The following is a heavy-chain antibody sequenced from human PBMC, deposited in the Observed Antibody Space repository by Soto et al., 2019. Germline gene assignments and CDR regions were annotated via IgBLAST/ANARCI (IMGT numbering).Heavy chain of an antibody. CDR2: MNPNSGNT. CDR3: ARDIAVAAAPCCMGV. Sequence: QVQLVQSGAEVKKPGASVKVSCKASGYTFTSYDINWVRQATGQGLEWMGWMNPNSGNTVYAQKFEGRVTMNRNTAISTTYMALSILRSEDMAVYYWARDIAVAAAPCCMGVWGQGTTVTVSS. D-gene: IGHD6-19*01. J-gene: IGHJ6*02. V-gene: IGHV1-8*01. CDR1: GYTFTSYD.